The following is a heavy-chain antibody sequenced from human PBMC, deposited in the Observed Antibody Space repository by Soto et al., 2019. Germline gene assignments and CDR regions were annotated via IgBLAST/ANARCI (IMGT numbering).Heavy chain of an antibody. J-gene: IGHJ4*02. CDR2: IYHSGNT. Sequence: PSETLSLTCAVSGYSISSGYYWGWIRQPPGKGLEWIGSIYHSGNTYYSPSLKSRVTMSVDTSKNEFSLRLRSVTAADTAIYFCARLVYDTRLNYMYFDFWGQGTLVTVSS. D-gene: IGHD3-10*01. CDR3: ARLVYDTRLNYMYFDF. CDR1: GYSISSGYY. V-gene: IGHV4-38-2*01.